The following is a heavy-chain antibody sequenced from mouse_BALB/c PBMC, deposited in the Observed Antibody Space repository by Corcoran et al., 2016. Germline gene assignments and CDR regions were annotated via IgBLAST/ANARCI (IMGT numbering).Heavy chain of an antibody. CDR2: INPYNDGT. V-gene: IGHV1S136*01. D-gene: IGHD2-13*01. CDR1: GYTFPSYV. CDR3: ARSETDYYFDY. Sequence: EVQLQQSGPELVKPGASVKMSCKASGYTFPSYVMHWVKQKPGQGLEWIGYINPYNDGTKYNEKFKGKATLTSDKSSSTAYMELSSLTSEDSAVYYCARSETDYYFDYWGQGTTLTVSS. J-gene: IGHJ2*01.